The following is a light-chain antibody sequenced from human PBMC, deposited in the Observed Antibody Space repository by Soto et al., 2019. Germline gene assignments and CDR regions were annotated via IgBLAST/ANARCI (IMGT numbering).Light chain of an antibody. CDR3: GAWDSGLYAWV. V-gene: IGLV1-51*01. CDR1: DSNIGSNF. CDR2: GNR. J-gene: IGLJ3*02. Sequence: QSVLTQAPSVSAPPGQKVTISCSGSDSNIGSNFVSWYQQLPETAPKLLIFGNRNRPSGIPDRFSASKSGASATLAITGLRPGDEATYYCGAWDSGLYAWVFGGGTKVTVL.